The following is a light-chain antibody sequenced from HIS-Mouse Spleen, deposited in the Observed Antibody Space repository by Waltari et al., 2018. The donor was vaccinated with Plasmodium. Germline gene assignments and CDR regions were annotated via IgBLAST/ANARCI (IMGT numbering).Light chain of an antibody. CDR1: KLGDKY. J-gene: IGLJ3*02. CDR3: QAWDSSTAV. CDR2: QDS. V-gene: IGLV3-1*01. Sequence: SYELTQPPSVSVSPGQTASITCPGDKLGDKYACWYQQKPGQSPVLVIYQDSKWPSGIPERFSGSNSGNTATLTISGTQAMDEADYYCQAWDSSTAVFGGGTKLTVL.